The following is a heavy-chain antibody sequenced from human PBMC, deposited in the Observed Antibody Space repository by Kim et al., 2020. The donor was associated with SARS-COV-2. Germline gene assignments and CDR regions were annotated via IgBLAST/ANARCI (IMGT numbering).Heavy chain of an antibody. Sequence: GGSLRLSCAASGFTFSSYSMNWVRQAPGKGLEWVSYISSSSSTIYYADSVKGRFTISRDNAKNSLYLQMNSLRAEDTAVYYCARDPPRVTAIYYYGMDVWGQGTTVTVSS. CDR1: GFTFSSYS. V-gene: IGHV3-48*04. CDR2: ISSSSSTI. CDR3: ARDPPRVTAIYYYGMDV. D-gene: IGHD2-21*02. J-gene: IGHJ6*02.